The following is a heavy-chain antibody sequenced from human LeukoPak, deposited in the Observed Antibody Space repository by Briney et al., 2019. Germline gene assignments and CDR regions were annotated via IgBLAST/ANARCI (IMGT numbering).Heavy chain of an antibody. CDR3: ARAHSSSFDY. CDR1: GFTFSSYG. Sequence: GGSLRLSCAASGFTFSSYGMHWVRQAPGKGLEWVAFIRYDGSNKYYADSVKGRFTISRDNAKNSLYLQMNSLRAEDTAVYYCARAHSSSFDYWGQGTLVTVSS. J-gene: IGHJ4*02. CDR2: IRYDGSNK. D-gene: IGHD6-6*01. V-gene: IGHV3-30*02.